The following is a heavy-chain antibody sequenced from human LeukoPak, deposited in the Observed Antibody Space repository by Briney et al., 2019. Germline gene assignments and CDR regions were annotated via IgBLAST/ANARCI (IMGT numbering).Heavy chain of an antibody. D-gene: IGHD3-10*01. V-gene: IGHV3-48*03. CDR2: INTRGDAI. CDR1: GFTFSTSE. Sequence: GGSLRLSCAASGFTFSTSEMNWVRQAPGKGLEWVSYINTRGDAIYYADSVKGRFTISRDNAKNSLYLQMNSLRAEDTAVYYCATTPYYYGSGSGYFDFWGQGTLVTVSS. CDR3: ATTPYYYGSGSGYFDF. J-gene: IGHJ4*02.